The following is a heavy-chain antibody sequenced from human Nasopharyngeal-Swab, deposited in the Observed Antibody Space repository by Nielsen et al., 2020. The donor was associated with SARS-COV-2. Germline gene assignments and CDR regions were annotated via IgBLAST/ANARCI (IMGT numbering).Heavy chain of an antibody. CDR1: GSSISSGYY. D-gene: IGHD6-6*01. CDR3: ARIAAPPRYFDL. Sequence: SETLSLTCTVSGSSISSGYYWGWIRQPPGKGLEWIGSIYHSGSTYYNPSLKSRVTISVDTSKNQFSLKLSSVTAADTAVYYCARIAAPPRYFDLWGRGTLVTVSS. V-gene: IGHV4-38-2*02. J-gene: IGHJ2*01. CDR2: IYHSGST.